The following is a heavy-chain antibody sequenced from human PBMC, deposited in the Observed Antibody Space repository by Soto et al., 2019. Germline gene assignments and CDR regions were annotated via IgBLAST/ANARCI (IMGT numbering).Heavy chain of an antibody. V-gene: IGHV5-51*01. CDR2: IFPGDSDT. CDR3: AAGYTTGPDAFDI. Sequence: GESLKISCKGSGYNFANYWIGWVRQMPGKGLEWMGMIFPGDSDTKNSPSLQGQITMSVDKSDSSAYLQWRSLKASDTAMYYCAAGYTTGPDAFDIWGQGTMVTVS. D-gene: IGHD6-13*01. CDR1: GYNFANYW. J-gene: IGHJ3*02.